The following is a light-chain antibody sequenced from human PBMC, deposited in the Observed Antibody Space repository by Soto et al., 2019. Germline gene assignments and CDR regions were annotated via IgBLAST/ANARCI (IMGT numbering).Light chain of an antibody. Sequence: QSVLTQPPSVSGTPGQRVTISCYGSSSNIGSSTVNWYQQLPGTAPIRLIYANNHRPSGVPDRFSASKSGTSASLAISGLQSEDEADYYCAAWDDSLSGRVFGGGTKLTVL. CDR1: SSNIGSST. CDR3: AAWDDSLSGRV. J-gene: IGLJ3*02. V-gene: IGLV1-44*01. CDR2: ANN.